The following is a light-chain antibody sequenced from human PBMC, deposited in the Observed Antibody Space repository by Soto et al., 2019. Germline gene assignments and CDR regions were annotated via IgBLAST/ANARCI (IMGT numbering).Light chain of an antibody. CDR2: DVS. V-gene: IGLV2-14*01. CDR1: SSDVGGYNY. Sequence: QSALTQPASVSGSPGQSITISCTGTSSDVGGYNYVSWYQQHPGKAPKLMIYDVSNRPSGVSNRFSGSKSCNTASLTISGLQAEDEADYYCSSYTSSSTLGHVVFGGGTKVTVL. J-gene: IGLJ2*01. CDR3: SSYTSSSTLGHVV.